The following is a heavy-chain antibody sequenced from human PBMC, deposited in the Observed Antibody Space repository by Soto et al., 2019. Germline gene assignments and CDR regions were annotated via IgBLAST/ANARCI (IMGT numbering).Heavy chain of an antibody. D-gene: IGHD2-2*02. V-gene: IGHV3-48*03. CDR3: AGDPSWLVVPAAIPDY. Sequence: GGSLRLCCAASGFTFSSYEMNWVRQAPGKGLEWVSYISSSGSTIYYADSVKGRFTISRDNAKNSLYLQMNSLRAEDTAVYYCAGDPSWLVVPAAIPDYWGQGTLVTVSS. CDR1: GFTFSSYE. CDR2: ISSSGSTI. J-gene: IGHJ4*02.